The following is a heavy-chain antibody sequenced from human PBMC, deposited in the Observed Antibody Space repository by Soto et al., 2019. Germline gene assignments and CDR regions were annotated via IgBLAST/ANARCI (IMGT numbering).Heavy chain of an antibody. V-gene: IGHV3-23*01. Sequence: GGSLRLSCAASGLTFSSYAMSWVRQAPGKGLEWVSHISNSGRSTKYADSVKGRFTIPRDNSKNTLYLQMNSLRAEDTAIYYCARESEDLTSNFDYWGQGTLVTVSS. CDR1: GLTFSSYA. J-gene: IGHJ4*02. CDR2: ISNSGRST. CDR3: ARESEDLTSNFDY.